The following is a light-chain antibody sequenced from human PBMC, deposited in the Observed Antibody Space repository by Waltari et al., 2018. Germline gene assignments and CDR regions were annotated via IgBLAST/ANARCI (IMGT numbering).Light chain of an antibody. CDR2: WAA. J-gene: IGKJ4*01. Sequence: EIVMTQSPDSLAVSLGERAGIYCKYSQSVLYSSNNKNHLAWYQQKPGQPPKWLIYWAATRESGVPDRFSGRGSGTDFTLTISNLQAEVVAVYYCQQYCSSPLTFGGGTKVEIK. V-gene: IGKV4-1*01. CDR1: QSVLYSSNNKNH. CDR3: QQYCSSPLT.